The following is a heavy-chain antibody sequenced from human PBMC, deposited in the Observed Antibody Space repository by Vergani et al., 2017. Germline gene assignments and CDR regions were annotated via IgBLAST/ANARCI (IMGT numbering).Heavy chain of an antibody. Sequence: QVQLQESGPGLVKPSETLSLTCTVSGGSISSYYWSWIRQPAGKGLEWIGRIYTSGSTNYNPCLKSRVTMSVDTSKNQFSLKLSSVTAADTAVYYCARDNTYSGSWAVYYYCMDVWGEGSTVTVSS. CDR3: ARDNTYSGSWAVYYYCMDV. CDR1: GGSISSYY. D-gene: IGHD6-13*01. CDR2: IYTSGST. J-gene: IGHJ6*04. V-gene: IGHV4-4*07.